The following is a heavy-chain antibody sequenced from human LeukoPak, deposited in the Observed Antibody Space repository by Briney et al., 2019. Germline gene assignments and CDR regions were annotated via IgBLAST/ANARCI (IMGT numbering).Heavy chain of an antibody. CDR3: ARGGFGSGSYSDY. D-gene: IGHD3-10*01. CDR1: GYTFTSYD. CDR2: MNPNSGDT. Sequence: GASVKVSCKASGYTFTSYDINWVRQATGQGLEWMGRMNPNSGDTGYVQKFQGRVTMTRDTSISTAYMELSSLRSEDTAVYYCARGGFGSGSYSDYWGQGTLVTVSS. J-gene: IGHJ4*02. V-gene: IGHV1-8*01.